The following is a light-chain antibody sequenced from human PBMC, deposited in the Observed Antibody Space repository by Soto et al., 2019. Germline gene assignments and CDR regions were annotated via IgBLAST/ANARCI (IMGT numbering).Light chain of an antibody. V-gene: IGKV3-11*01. CDR3: QQRSNWPRGT. CDR2: DAS. CDR1: QSVSSY. Sequence: EIVLTQSPATLSLSLGERATLSCRASQSVSSYLAWYQQKPGQAPRLLIYDASNRATGIPARFSGSGSGTDFTLTISSLEPEDFAVYYCQQRSNWPRGTFGQGTKLEIK. J-gene: IGKJ2*02.